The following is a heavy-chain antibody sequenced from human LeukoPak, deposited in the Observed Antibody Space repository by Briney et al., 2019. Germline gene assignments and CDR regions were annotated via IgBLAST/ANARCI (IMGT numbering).Heavy chain of an antibody. D-gene: IGHD3-9*01. J-gene: IGHJ4*02. CDR1: GFTFSSYA. V-gene: IGHV3-30-3*01. Sequence: GRSLRLSCAASGFTFSSYAMHWVRQAPGKGLEWVAVISYDGSNKYYADSVKGRFTISRDNSKNTLYLQMNSLRAEDTAVYYCARGGYDILTGGFFDYWGQGTLVTVSS. CDR2: ISYDGSNK. CDR3: ARGGYDILTGGFFDY.